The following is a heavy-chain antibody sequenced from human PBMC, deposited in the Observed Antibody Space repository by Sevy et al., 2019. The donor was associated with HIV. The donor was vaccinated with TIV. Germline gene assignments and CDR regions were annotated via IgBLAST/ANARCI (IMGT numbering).Heavy chain of an antibody. V-gene: IGHV3-23*01. CDR2: ISGSGGST. CDR1: GFTFSSYA. J-gene: IGHJ5*02. Sequence: GGSLRLSCAASGFTFSSYAMSWVRQAPGKGLEWVSAISGSGGSTYYADSVKGRFTISRDNSKNTLYLQMNSLRAEDTAVYYCAKDRRGLTMVRGGYNWFDPWGQGTLVTVSS. D-gene: IGHD3-10*01. CDR3: AKDRRGLTMVRGGYNWFDP.